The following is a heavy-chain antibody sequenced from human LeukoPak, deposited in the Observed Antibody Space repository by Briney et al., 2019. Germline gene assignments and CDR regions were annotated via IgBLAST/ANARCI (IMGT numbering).Heavy chain of an antibody. CDR3: AREEGGYSGYDSVDY. CDR1: GFTFSSYA. V-gene: IGHV3-30*04. D-gene: IGHD5-12*01. Sequence: GVSLRLSCAASGFTFSSYAMQWVRQAPGKGREGVAVISYGGSNKYYGVSVKGRFTISRDNSKNTLYLQMNSLRAEDTAVYYCAREEGGYSGYDSVDYWGQGTLVTVSS. CDR2: ISYGGSNK. J-gene: IGHJ4*02.